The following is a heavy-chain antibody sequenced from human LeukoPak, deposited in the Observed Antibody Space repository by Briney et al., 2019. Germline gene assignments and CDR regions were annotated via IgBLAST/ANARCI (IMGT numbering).Heavy chain of an antibody. J-gene: IGHJ4*02. V-gene: IGHV3-48*01. CDR3: ARNYYDSSGYYSGD. Sequence: GGPLRLSCAASGFTFSSYSMNWVRQAPGKGLEWVSYISSSSSTIYYADSVKGRFTISRDNAKNSLYLQMNSLRAEDTAVYYCARNYYDSSGYYSGDWGQGTLVTVSS. D-gene: IGHD3-22*01. CDR1: GFTFSSYS. CDR2: ISSSSSTI.